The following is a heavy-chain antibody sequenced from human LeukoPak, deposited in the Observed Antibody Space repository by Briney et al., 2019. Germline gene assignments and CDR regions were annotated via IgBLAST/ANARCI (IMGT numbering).Heavy chain of an antibody. D-gene: IGHD4-23*01. J-gene: IGHJ4*02. V-gene: IGHV3-11*06. CDR1: GFTFSDYY. CDR2: ISSSSSYI. CDR3: ASYDYGGNYFDY. Sequence: GGSVRLSCAASGFTFSDYYMSWIRQAPGKGLEWVSYISSSSSYIYYADSVKGRFTISRDNAKNSLYLQMNSLRAEDTAVYYCASYDYGGNYFDYWGQGTLVTVSS.